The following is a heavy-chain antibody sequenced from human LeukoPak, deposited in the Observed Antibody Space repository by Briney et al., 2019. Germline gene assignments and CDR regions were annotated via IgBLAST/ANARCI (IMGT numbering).Heavy chain of an antibody. CDR1: GFTFSSYG. CDR2: ISGSGGST. CDR3: AKDREHYYYYYYMDV. Sequence: GGSLRLSCAASGFTFSSYGMSWVRQAPGKGLEWVSAISGSGGSTYYADSVKGRFTISRDNSKNTLYLQMNSLRAEDTAVYYCAKDREHYYYYYYMDVWGKGTTVTISS. V-gene: IGHV3-23*01. J-gene: IGHJ6*03.